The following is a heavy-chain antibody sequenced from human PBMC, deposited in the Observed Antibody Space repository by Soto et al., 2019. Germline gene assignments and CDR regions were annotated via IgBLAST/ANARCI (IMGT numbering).Heavy chain of an antibody. V-gene: IGHV4-59*01. CDR2: VYYTGTT. D-gene: IGHD6-13*01. CDR3: ARDLAAVPRAFDY. Sequence: KPSETLSLPCPLSAGSTSSYFYIWVRQPPGRGLEWIGSVYYTGTTDSNPSLKSRVTISVDTSTTQFSLNLRSVTAADTAVYYCARDLAAVPRAFDYWGRGTLVTVSS. CDR1: AGSTSSYF. J-gene: IGHJ4*02.